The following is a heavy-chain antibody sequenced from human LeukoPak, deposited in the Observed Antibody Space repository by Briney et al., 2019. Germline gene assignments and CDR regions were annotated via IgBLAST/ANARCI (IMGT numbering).Heavy chain of an antibody. CDR1: GFTFSSHG. CDR3: VRDNAAADGALDY. V-gene: IGHV3-33*01. CDR2: IWYDGSHR. Sequence: GGSLRLSCVASGFTFSSHGMHWVRQAPGRGLEWVAVIWYDGSHRYYPDSVKGRFTISRDNSKNTLFLQMDSLRVDDTAVYYCVRDNAAADGALDYWGQGSLVTVSS. D-gene: IGHD5-24*01. J-gene: IGHJ4*02.